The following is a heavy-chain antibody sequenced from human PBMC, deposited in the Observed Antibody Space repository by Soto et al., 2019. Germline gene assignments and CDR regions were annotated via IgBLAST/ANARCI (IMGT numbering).Heavy chain of an antibody. CDR2: INHSGST. CDR3: ARDQLYYNDISGRPLNAFDV. J-gene: IGHJ3*01. D-gene: IGHD3-22*01. V-gene: IGHV4-34*01. CDR1: GGSFSGYY. Sequence: SETLSLTCAVYGGSFSGYYWTWIRQPPGTGLEWIGEINHSGSTNYNPSLKSRVTISVDTSKNQFSLKLTSVTAEDTAVYYCARDQLYYNDISGRPLNAFDVWGQGTMVTVSS.